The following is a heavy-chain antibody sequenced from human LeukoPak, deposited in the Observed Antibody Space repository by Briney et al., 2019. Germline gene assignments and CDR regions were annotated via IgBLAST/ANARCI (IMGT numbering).Heavy chain of an antibody. CDR1: GFTFSSYG. Sequence: GGSLRLSCAASGFTFSSYGMHWVRQAPGKGLEWVAFIRYDGSNKYYADSVKGRFTISRDSSKNTLYLQMNSLRAEDTAVYYCATNHYGSGTPGPHWYFDLWGRGTLVTVSS. CDR3: ATNHYGSGTPGPHWYFDL. CDR2: IRYDGSNK. V-gene: IGHV3-30*02. J-gene: IGHJ2*01. D-gene: IGHD3-10*01.